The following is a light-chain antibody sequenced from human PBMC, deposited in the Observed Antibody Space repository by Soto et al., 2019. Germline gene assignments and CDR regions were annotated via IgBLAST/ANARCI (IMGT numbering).Light chain of an antibody. CDR1: NSDIGGYNY. V-gene: IGLV2-14*01. Sequence: QSALTQPASVSGSPGQSITISCTGTNSDIGGYNYVSWYRHHPGEAPKLMIYGVTNRPSGVSTRFSGSKSGNTASLTISGLQAEDEADYYCCSYAGSYTLGVFGGGTKLTVL. J-gene: IGLJ2*01. CDR3: CSYAGSYTLGV. CDR2: GVT.